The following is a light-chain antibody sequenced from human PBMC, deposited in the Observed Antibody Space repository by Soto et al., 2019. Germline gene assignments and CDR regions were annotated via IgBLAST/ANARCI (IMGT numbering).Light chain of an antibody. CDR2: EVN. CDR3: SSARSYIHVV. V-gene: IGLV2-23*02. CDR1: SSYVGSDNL. Sequence: QSALTQPASVSGSPGQSITISCTGTSSYVGSDNLVSWFQQHPGKAPKLMIYEVNKRPSGVSNRFSGSKSGNTASLIISGLQAEDEADYYCSSARSYIHVVFGGGTKLTVL. J-gene: IGLJ2*01.